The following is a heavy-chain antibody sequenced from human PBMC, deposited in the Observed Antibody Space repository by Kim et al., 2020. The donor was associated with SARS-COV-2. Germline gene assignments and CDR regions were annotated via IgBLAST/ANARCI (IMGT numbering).Heavy chain of an antibody. CDR3: ARVGAPYYDFWSGYYGLDY. D-gene: IGHD3-3*01. V-gene: IGHV3-33*01. J-gene: IGHJ4*02. Sequence: GGSLRLSCAASGFTFSSYGMHWVRQAPGKGLEWVAVIWYDGSNKYYADSVKGRFTISRDNSKNTLYLQMNSLRAEDTAVYYCARVGAPYYDFWSGYYGLDYWGQGTLVTVSS. CDR2: IWYDGSNK. CDR1: GFTFSSYG.